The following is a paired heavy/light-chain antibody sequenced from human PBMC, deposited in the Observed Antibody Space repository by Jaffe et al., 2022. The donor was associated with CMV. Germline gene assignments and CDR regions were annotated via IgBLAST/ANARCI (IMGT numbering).Heavy chain of an antibody. D-gene: IGHD3-22*01. Sequence: QVQLVQSGAEVKKPGASVKVSCKASGYTFTKYGISWVRQAPGQGLEWMGWISTSTGDTRYAQKLQGRVTMTTDTSTSTAYMELRSLRSDDTAVYYCAREEYDSGGYYTRYFDYRGQGTLVTVSS. J-gene: IGHJ4*02. CDR3: AREEYDSGGYYTRYFDY. V-gene: IGHV1-18*01. CDR1: GYTFTKYG. CDR2: ISTSTGDT.
Light chain of an antibody. CDR2: GAS. V-gene: IGKV1-39*01. CDR3: QQSYTIPYT. CDR1: QSLSRY. J-gene: IGKJ2*01. Sequence: DIQMTQSPSSLSASVGDRVTITCRASQSLSRYLNWYQQKPGKAPKLLIYGASNLQSGVSSRFSGSGSGTDFTLTISTLQPEDLATYHCQQSYTIPYTFGQGTKLEIK.